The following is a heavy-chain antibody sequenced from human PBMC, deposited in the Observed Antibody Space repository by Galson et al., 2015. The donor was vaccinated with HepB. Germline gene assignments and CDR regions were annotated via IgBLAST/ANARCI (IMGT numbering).Heavy chain of an antibody. V-gene: IGHV1-2*06. CDR3: ARDNRRQRFLEWLPNWFDP. D-gene: IGHD3-3*01. CDR2: INPNSGGT. CDR1: GYTFTGYY. J-gene: IGHJ5*02. Sequence: SVKVSCKASGYTFTGYYMHWVRQAPGQGLEWMGRINPNSGGTNYAQKFQGRVTMTRDTSISTAYMELSRLRSDDTAVYYCARDNRRQRFLEWLPNWFDPWGQGTLVTVSS.